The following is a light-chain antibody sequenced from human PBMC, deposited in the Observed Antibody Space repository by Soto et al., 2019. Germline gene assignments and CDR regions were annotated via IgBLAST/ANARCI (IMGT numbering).Light chain of an antibody. CDR3: QHYNSYSEA. Sequence: DIPLTHSAATLCYAVRATVTVTCRASQTISRWLAWYQQKPGKAPKLLIYKASTLKSEVPSRFSGSGSGTEFTLTISSLQPDDFATYYCQHYNSYSEAFGQGTKVDIK. V-gene: IGKV1-5*03. CDR2: KAS. J-gene: IGKJ1*01. CDR1: QTISRW.